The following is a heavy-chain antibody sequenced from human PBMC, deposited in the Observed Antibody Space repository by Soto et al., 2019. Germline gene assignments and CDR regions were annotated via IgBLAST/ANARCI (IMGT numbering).Heavy chain of an antibody. CDR3: SRASAVDGGSSNSLPNDY. D-gene: IGHD6-19*01. Sequence: ASVKVSCKASGYTFTDYYMHWVRQAPGQGLEWMGWINPTSGGTSYAQNFQGRVTMTRDTSISTAYMELSRLSSDDTAVYYCSRASAVDGGSSNSLPNDYWGQGTLVTVSS. V-gene: IGHV1-2*02. CDR2: INPTSGGT. CDR1: GYTFTDYY. J-gene: IGHJ4*02.